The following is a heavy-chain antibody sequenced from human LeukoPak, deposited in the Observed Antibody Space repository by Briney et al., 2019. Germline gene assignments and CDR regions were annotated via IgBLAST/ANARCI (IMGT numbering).Heavy chain of an antibody. Sequence: GGSLRLSCTASGFTFGDYAMSWFRQAPGKGLEWVGFIRSKAYGGTTEYAASVKGRFAISRDDSKSIAYLQMNSLKTEDTAVYYCTCALWFGEPWIPYWGQGTLVTVSS. D-gene: IGHD3-10*01. V-gene: IGHV3-49*03. CDR1: GFTFGDYA. CDR3: TCALWFGEPWIPY. J-gene: IGHJ4*02. CDR2: IRSKAYGGTT.